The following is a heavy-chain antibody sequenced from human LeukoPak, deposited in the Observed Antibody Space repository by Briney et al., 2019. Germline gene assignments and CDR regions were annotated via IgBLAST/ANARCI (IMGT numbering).Heavy chain of an antibody. J-gene: IGHJ6*02. CDR3: SRHTYYYYGMDV. CDR2: IYYSGST. V-gene: IGHV4-59*01. Sequence: SETLSLTCTVSGGSISSYYWSLIRQPPGKGLEWIGYIYYSGSTNYNPSLKSRVTISVDTSKNQFSLKLSSVTAADTAVYYCSRHTYYYYGMDVWGQGTTVTVSS. CDR1: GGSISSYY.